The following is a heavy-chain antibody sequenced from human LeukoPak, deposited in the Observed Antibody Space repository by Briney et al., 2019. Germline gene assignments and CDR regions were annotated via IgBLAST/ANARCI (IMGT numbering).Heavy chain of an antibody. V-gene: IGHV4-59*01. J-gene: IGHJ4*02. CDR2: IYYSGST. CDR1: GGSISSYY. CDR3: ARASSGWYKSDY. D-gene: IGHD6-19*01. Sequence: SETLSLTCTVSGGSISSYYWSWIRQPPGKGLGWIGYIYYSGSTNYNPSLKSRVTISRDTSKNQFSLKLSSVTAADTAVYYCARASSGWYKSDYWGQGTLVTVSS.